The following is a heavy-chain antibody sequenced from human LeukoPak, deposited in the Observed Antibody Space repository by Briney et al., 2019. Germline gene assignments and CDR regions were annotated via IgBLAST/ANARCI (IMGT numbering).Heavy chain of an antibody. Sequence: GGSLRLSCAASGFTFSSYEMNWVRQAARKGLEWVSYISSNGSPIFYADSVKGRFTISRDNAKNSLSLLMNSLRAEDTAVYYCARDGGSGILDWGQGTLVTVSS. J-gene: IGHJ4*02. CDR1: GFTFSSYE. CDR2: ISSNGSPI. D-gene: IGHD3-10*01. V-gene: IGHV3-48*03. CDR3: ARDGGSGILD.